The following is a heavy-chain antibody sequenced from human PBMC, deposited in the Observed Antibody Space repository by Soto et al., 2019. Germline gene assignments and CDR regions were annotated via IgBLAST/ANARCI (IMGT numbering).Heavy chain of an antibody. J-gene: IGHJ4*02. V-gene: IGHV3-23*01. Sequence: QLLESGGGLIRPGGSLRLSCAASGFAFGSYVMSWVRQAPGKGLEWVSSISVFGGSIYYADSVKGRFTISRDNSKNTLYLQMNSLRVDDTAVYYCAKMGGLTRSFADYWGPGALVTVSS. CDR1: GFAFGSYV. D-gene: IGHD3-16*01. CDR3: AKMGGLTRSFADY. CDR2: ISVFGGSI.